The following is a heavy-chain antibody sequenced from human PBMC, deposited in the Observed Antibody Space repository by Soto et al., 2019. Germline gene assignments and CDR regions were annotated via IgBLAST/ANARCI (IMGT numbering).Heavy chain of an antibody. V-gene: IGHV4-39*01. CDR1: RGCISGSSFY. CDR3: ASPPGPFLTGGEKYYFFSGREL. J-gene: IGHJ6*02. Sequence: GTLCLRCTLSRGCISGSSFYWAWILQTAGKGLEWVATIYFEGARYFNRSLGSRVSISMGASKAQFSLRLSYVTAADTGVYYCASPPGPFLTGGEKYYFFSGRELWGPRTTVTVAS. D-gene: IGHD2-8*02. CDR2: IYFEGAR.